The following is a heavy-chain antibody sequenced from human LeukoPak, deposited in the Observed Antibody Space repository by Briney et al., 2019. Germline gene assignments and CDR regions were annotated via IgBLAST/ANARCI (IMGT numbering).Heavy chain of an antibody. CDR3: AKGGGAYYYYGMDV. V-gene: IGHV3-9*01. Sequence: GGSLRLSCAASGFTFDDYAMHWVRQAPGKGLEWVSGISWNSGSIGYADSVEGRFTISRDNAKNSLYLQMNSLRAEDTALYYCAKGGGAYYYYGMDVWGQGTTVTVSS. D-gene: IGHD4-17*01. J-gene: IGHJ6*02. CDR1: GFTFDDYA. CDR2: ISWNSGSI.